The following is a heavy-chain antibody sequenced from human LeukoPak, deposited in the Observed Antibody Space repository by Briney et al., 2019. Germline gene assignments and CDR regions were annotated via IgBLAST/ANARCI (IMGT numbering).Heavy chain of an antibody. CDR2: IHYSGRS. J-gene: IGHJ4*02. CDR3: ATRGDYGVNDY. V-gene: IGHV4-39*01. D-gene: IGHD4-17*01. Sequence: SETLSLTCTVSSGSISSTSSYWTWIRQPPGKGLEWIGSIHYSGRSYYNPSLKSRVTISVDTSKSQFSLKLRSVIAADTAIYYCATRGDYGVNDYWGQGTLVTVSS. CDR1: SGSISSTSSY.